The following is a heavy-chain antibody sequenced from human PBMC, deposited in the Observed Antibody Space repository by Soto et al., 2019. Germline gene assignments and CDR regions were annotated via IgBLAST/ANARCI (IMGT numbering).Heavy chain of an antibody. J-gene: IGHJ6*02. V-gene: IGHV1-69*06. CDR2: IIPIFGTA. D-gene: IGHD2-2*02. Sequence: SVKVSCRASGGTFSSYAISWVRQAPGQGLEWMGGIIPIFGTANYAQKFQGRVTITADKSTSTAYMELSSLRSEDTAVYYCARGSIVVVPAAIAYYYYYGMDVWGQGTTVTVSS. CDR1: GGTFSSYA. CDR3: ARGSIVVVPAAIAYYYYYGMDV.